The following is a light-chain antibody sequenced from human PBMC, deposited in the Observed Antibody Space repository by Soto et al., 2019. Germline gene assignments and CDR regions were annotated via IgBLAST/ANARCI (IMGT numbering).Light chain of an antibody. Sequence: EVVLTQSPATLFVSPGERATLSCRASQTVGTNLAWYQQRPGQAPRLLIYGASTRATGIPARFSGTQTGSELTLTIITPQSDDFAVYYCQQYNKWPLFTFGPGTRVDN. V-gene: IGKV3-15*01. CDR3: QQYNKWPLFT. J-gene: IGKJ3*01. CDR1: QTVGTN. CDR2: GAS.